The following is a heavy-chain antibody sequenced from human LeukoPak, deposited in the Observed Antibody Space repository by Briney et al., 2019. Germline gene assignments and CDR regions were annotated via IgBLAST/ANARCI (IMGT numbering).Heavy chain of an antibody. CDR2: IYYSGST. J-gene: IGHJ5*02. CDR1: GGSISSYY. D-gene: IGHD3-22*01. CDR3: ARPTYYDSSGYYGGFDP. V-gene: IGHV4-59*08. Sequence: SETLSLTCTVSGGSISSYYWSWIRQPPGKGLEWIGYIYYSGSTNYNPSLKSRVTISVDTSKNQFSLKLSSVTAADTAVYYCARPTYYDSSGYYGGFDPWGLGTLVTVSS.